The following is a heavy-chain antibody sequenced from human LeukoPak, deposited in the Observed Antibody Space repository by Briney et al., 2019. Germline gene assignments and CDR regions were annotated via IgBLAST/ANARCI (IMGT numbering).Heavy chain of an antibody. V-gene: IGHV3-7*01. CDR1: GFTFSTYW. CDR3: ARQAGLGVATTDYYYMDV. Sequence: PGGSLRLSCVASGFTFSTYWMAWVRQAPGKGLEWVANMKQDGSARHYADSVKGRFSISRDNSKNSLYLQMNSLRAEDTAVYYCARQAGLGVATTDYYYMDVWGKGTTVTVSS. J-gene: IGHJ6*03. CDR2: MKQDGSAR. D-gene: IGHD5-12*01.